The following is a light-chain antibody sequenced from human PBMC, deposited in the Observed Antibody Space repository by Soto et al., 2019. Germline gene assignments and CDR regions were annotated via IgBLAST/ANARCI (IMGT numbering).Light chain of an antibody. Sequence: QSALTQPPSASGSPGQSVTISCTGTSSDVGGYNYVSWYQQHPGKAPKLMIYDVSKRPSGVPGRFSGSKSGNTASLTVSGLQAEDEADYYCSSYAGSTVVFGGGTQLTVL. CDR1: SSDVGGYNY. CDR3: SSYAGSTVV. CDR2: DVS. J-gene: IGLJ2*01. V-gene: IGLV2-8*01.